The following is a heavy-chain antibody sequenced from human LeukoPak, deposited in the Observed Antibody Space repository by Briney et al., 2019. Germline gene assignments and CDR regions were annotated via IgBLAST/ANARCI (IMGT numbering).Heavy chain of an antibody. V-gene: IGHV3-7*01. CDR2: MTEYGTEI. Sequence: GGSLRLSCAASGFTFSGFSMSWVRQTPGKGLEWVAKMTEYGTEIFYVDSVKGRFTISRDNAKNLLYLQMNSLRVEDTAVYYCARPRGCGSATCNNFDYWGQGTLVTVSS. CDR1: GFTFSGFS. D-gene: IGHD2-15*01. CDR3: ARPRGCGSATCNNFDY. J-gene: IGHJ4*02.